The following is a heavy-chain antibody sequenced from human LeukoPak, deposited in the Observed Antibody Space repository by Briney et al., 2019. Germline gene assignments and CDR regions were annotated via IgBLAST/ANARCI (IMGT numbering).Heavy chain of an antibody. D-gene: IGHD1-7*01. CDR3: ARLYGNFQNYYDY. CDR2: IYYTGST. Sequence: PSETLSLTCTVSGGSISSYYWSWIRQPPGKGLEWIGYIYYTGSTNNNPSLKSRVTISVDTSKNQFSLKLSSVTTADTAVYYCARLYGNFQNYYDYWGQGTPVTVSS. J-gene: IGHJ4*02. CDR1: GGSISSYY. V-gene: IGHV4-59*12.